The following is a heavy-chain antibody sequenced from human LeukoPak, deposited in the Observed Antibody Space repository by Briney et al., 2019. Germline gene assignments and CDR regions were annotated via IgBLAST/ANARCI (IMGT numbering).Heavy chain of an antibody. J-gene: IGHJ4*02. V-gene: IGHV3-21*01. D-gene: IGHD6-13*01. CDR2: ISRDSNYI. CDR3: ARDGVPSANSSSWYRIDY. CDR1: GFTFSSYS. Sequence: GGSLRLSCAASGFTFSSYSLSWVRQAPGEGLEWVSSISRDSNYIYYADSMKGRFTVSRDNAKNSLYLQMTSLRAEDTAVYYCARDGVPSANSSSWYRIDYWGQGTLVTVSS.